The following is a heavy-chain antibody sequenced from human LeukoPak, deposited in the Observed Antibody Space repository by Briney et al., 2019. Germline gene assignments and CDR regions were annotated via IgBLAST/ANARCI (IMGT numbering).Heavy chain of an antibody. CDR2: IYYSGST. CDR1: GGSISSSSYY. J-gene: IGHJ5*02. CDR3: ARRNNYGSGNNWFDP. V-gene: IGHV4-39*01. Sequence: PSETLSLTCTVSGGSISSSSYYWGWIRQPPGKGLEWIGSIYYSGSTYYNPSLKSRVTISVDTSKNQFSLKLSSVTAADTAVYYCARRNNYGSGNNWFDPWGQGTLVTVSS. D-gene: IGHD3-10*01.